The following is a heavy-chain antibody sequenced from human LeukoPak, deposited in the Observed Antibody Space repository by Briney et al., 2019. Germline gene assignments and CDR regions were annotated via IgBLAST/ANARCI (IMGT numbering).Heavy chain of an antibody. J-gene: IGHJ5*02. CDR3: ARDPRGGSGSA. D-gene: IGHD6-19*01. CDR2: IYSGGST. Sequence: GGSLRLSCAASGFTVSSNYMSWVRQAPGKGLEWVSVIYSGGSTYYADSVKGRFTISRDNSKNTLHLQMNSLRAEDTAVYYCARDPRGGSGSAWGQGTLVTVSS. CDR1: GFTVSSNY. V-gene: IGHV3-66*01.